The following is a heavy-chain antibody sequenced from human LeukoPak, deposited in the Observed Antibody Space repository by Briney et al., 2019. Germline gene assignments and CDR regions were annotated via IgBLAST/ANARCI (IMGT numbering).Heavy chain of an antibody. Sequence: GGPLRLSCAASGFTFINVWMSWVRQAPGKGLEWVGRIKSKTDGGTTDYAAPVKGRFTISRDDSKNMLYLQMNSLKTEDTALYYCTTDSRVDYWGQGTLVTVSS. CDR3: TTDSRVDY. V-gene: IGHV3-15*01. CDR2: IKSKTDGGTT. J-gene: IGHJ4*02. CDR1: GFTFINVW.